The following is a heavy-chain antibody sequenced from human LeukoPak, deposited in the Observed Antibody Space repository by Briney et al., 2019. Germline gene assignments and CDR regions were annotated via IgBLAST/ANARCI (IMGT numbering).Heavy chain of an antibody. Sequence: GGSLRLSCAASGFTFSNNAMSWVRQAPRKGLEWVSATSTSGGSAYYADSVKGRFTISRDNSKNTLYLQMDSLRADDTAVYYCARYSGSYYYPPAWDLWGQGTLVTVSS. CDR3: ARYSGSYYYPPAWDL. D-gene: IGHD1-26*01. V-gene: IGHV3-23*01. CDR1: GFTFSNNA. CDR2: TSTSGGSA. J-gene: IGHJ4*02.